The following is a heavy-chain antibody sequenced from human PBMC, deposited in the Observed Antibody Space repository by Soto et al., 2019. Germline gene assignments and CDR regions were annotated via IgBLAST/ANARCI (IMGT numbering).Heavy chain of an antibody. D-gene: IGHD2-2*01. CDR2: ISGSGGST. CDR3: AKSTCSSTSCSKTTAYYYYYGMDV. Sequence: GSLRLSCAASGFTFSSYAMSWVRQAPGKGLEWVSAISGSGGSTYYADSVKGRFTISRGNSKNTLYLQMNSLRAEDTAVYYCAKSTCSSTSCSKTTAYYYYYGMDVWGQGTTVTVSS. V-gene: IGHV3-23*01. J-gene: IGHJ6*02. CDR1: GFTFSSYA.